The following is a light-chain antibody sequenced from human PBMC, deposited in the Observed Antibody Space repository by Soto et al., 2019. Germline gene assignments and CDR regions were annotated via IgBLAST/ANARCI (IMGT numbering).Light chain of an antibody. CDR3: QSYDSSLSGWV. CDR2: GNS. CDR1: TSNIGAAYD. V-gene: IGLV1-40*01. Sequence: QSVLTQPPSVSGAPGQRVTISCTGSTSNIGAAYDVHWYLQLPGTAPKLLIYGNSNRPSGVPDRFSGSKSGTSASLAITGLRAEHEADYYCQSYDSSLSGWVFGGGTKFTVL. J-gene: IGLJ3*02.